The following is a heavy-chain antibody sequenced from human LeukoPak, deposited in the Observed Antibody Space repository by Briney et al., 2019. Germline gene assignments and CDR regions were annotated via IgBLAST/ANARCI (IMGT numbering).Heavy chain of an antibody. CDR2: ISSGGSSI. J-gene: IGHJ5*02. CDR1: GFTFSDYY. Sequence: GGSLRLSCAASGFTFSDYYMSWIRQAPGKGLEWVSYISSGGSSIYYADSVKGRFTISRDNAKNSLYLQMNSLRAEETAVYYCARGALSGISGWYDPWGQGTLVTVSS. V-gene: IGHV3-11*04. D-gene: IGHD3-10*01. CDR3: ARGALSGISGWYDP.